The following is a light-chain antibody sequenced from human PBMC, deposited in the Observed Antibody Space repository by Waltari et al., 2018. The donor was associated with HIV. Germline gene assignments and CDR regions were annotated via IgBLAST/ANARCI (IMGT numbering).Light chain of an antibody. J-gene: IGLJ2*01. V-gene: IGLV2-11*01. Sequence: SALTQPRSVSGSPGQSVTIPCPGTSSDVGGYNYVSWYQQHPGKAPKLMIYDVTKRPSGVPDRFSGSKSGNTASLTISGLQAEDEADYYCCSYADSSSLVFGGGTNLIVL. CDR3: CSYADSSSLV. CDR1: SSDVGGYNY. CDR2: DVT.